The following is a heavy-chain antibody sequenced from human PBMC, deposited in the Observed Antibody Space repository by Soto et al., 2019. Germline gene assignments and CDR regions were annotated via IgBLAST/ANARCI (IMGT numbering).Heavy chain of an antibody. D-gene: IGHD3-22*01. Sequence: ASVKVSCKASGYTFTGYYMHWVRQAPGQGLEWMGWINPNSGGTNYAQKFQGRVTMTRDTSISTAYMELSRLRSDDTAVYYCARDPHYYDSSGSSTGAIDYWGQGTLVPISS. CDR1: GYTFTGYY. J-gene: IGHJ4*02. CDR3: ARDPHYYDSSGSSTGAIDY. CDR2: INPNSGGT. V-gene: IGHV1-2*02.